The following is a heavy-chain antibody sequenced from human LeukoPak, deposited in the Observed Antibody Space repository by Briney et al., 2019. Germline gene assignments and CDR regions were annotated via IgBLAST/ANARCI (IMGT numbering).Heavy chain of an antibody. Sequence: ASVKVSCKASGYMFASYGISWVRQAPGQGLEWMGWINPYNGHTRNAQKFQGRVTMTTDTSTAYMELGSLGSDDTAAYYCAREVFNGIQDNYYYYMDVWGKGTTVAVSS. D-gene: IGHD2-15*01. CDR2: INPYNGHT. CDR1: GYMFASYG. V-gene: IGHV1-18*01. CDR3: AREVFNGIQDNYYYYMDV. J-gene: IGHJ6*03.